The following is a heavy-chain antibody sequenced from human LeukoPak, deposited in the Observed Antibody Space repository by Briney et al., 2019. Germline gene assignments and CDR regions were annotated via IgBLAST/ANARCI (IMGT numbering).Heavy chain of an antibody. CDR1: GFTFSSYS. CDR2: ISSSSSYI. D-gene: IGHD7-27*01. Sequence: GGSLRLSCAASGFTFSSYSMNRVRQAPGKGLEWVSSISSSSSYICYADSVKGRFTISRDNAKNSLYLQMNSLRAEDTAVYYCAREKTGDPCFDYWGQGTLVTVSS. J-gene: IGHJ4*02. V-gene: IGHV3-21*01. CDR3: AREKTGDPCFDY.